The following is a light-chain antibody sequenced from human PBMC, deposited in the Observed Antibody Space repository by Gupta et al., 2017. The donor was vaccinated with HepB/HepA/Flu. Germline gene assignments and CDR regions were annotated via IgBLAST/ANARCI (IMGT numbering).Light chain of an antibody. J-gene: IGKJ3*01. Sequence: EIVLTQSPGTLSLYPGERATLSCRASQRVSSSYLACYQQKPGQAPRLLIYGASSRATGIPDRFSGSGSGTEFTLTISRREPEDFAVYYCQQDGSSPLTFGHGTKVDIK. V-gene: IGKV3-20*01. CDR3: QQDGSSPLT. CDR1: QRVSSSY. CDR2: GAS.